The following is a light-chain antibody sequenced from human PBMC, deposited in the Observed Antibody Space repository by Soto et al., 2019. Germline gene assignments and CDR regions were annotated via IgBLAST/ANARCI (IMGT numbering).Light chain of an antibody. J-gene: IGKJ5*01. CDR3: QQSFTTASIT. CDR2: AAS. Sequence: DIQMTPYPSSLSASVGDRVTITCRASQSISRNLNWYQHKPGKAPKLLIYAASNLQNGVPSRFRGGGSGRESTLSINSLQPEDFGTYYCQQSFTTASITFGQGTRLEIK. CDR1: QSISRN. V-gene: IGKV1-39*01.